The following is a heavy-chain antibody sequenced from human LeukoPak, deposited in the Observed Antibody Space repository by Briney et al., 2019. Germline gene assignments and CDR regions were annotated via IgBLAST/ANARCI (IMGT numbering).Heavy chain of an antibody. CDR3: AKRPNYYDSSGYYWFDY. CDR2: IWYDGSNK. J-gene: IGHJ4*02. Sequence: PGGSLRLSCAASGFAFSSYGMHWVRQAPGKGLEWVAVIWYDGSNKYYADSVKGRFTISRDNSKNTLYLQMNSLRAEDTAVYYCAKRPNYYDSSGYYWFDYWGQGTLVTVSS. CDR1: GFAFSSYG. D-gene: IGHD3-22*01. V-gene: IGHV3-33*06.